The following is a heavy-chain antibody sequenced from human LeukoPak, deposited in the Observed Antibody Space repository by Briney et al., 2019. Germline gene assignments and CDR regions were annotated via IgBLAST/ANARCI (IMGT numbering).Heavy chain of an antibody. CDR3: AKSPGYSNYAIYMDV. J-gene: IGHJ6*03. CDR1: GFTFSSYS. Sequence: GGSLRLSCAASGFTFSSYSMNWVRQAPGKGLEWVSAISGSGGSTYYADSVKGRFTISRDNSKNTLYLQMNSLRAEDTAVYYCAKSPGYSNYAIYMDVWGKGTTVTVSS. D-gene: IGHD4-11*01. CDR2: ISGSGGST. V-gene: IGHV3-23*01.